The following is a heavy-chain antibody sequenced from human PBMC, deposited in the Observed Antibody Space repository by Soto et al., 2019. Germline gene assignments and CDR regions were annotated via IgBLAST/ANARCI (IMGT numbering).Heavy chain of an antibody. CDR2: IYHSGST. J-gene: IGHJ4*02. V-gene: IGHV4-38-2*01. D-gene: IGHD1-26*01. CDR1: GYSISSGYY. CDR3: ASVTYSGSYYGGLDY. Sequence: TLSLTCAVSGYSISSGYYWGWIRQPPGKGLEWIGSIYHSGSTYYNPSLKSRVTISVDTSKNQFSLKLSSVTTADTAVYYCASVTYSGSYYGGLDYWGQGTLVTVSS.